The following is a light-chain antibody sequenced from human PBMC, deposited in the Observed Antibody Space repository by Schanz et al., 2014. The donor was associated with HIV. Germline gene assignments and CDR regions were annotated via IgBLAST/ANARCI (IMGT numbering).Light chain of an antibody. V-gene: IGLV1-47*02. CDR1: SSNFRSNA. CDR3: AAWDDSLSGRV. J-gene: IGLJ3*02. Sequence: QSVLTQPPSASGTPGQRVTISCSGSSSNFRSNAVNWYQHLPGTAPRLVIYNTFHRPSGVPDRFSGSQSGTSASLAISGLRFEDEADYYCAAWDDSLSGRVFGGGTKVTVL. CDR2: NTF.